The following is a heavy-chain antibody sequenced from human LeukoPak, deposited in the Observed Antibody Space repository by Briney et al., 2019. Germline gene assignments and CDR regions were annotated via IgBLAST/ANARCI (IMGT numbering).Heavy chain of an antibody. CDR1: GFIFSSYN. V-gene: IGHV3-21*01. J-gene: IGHJ4*02. D-gene: IGHD3-9*01. CDR3: ARGYDILTGYYKGGDY. Sequence: GSLRPSCAASGFIFSSYNLNWVRQARGKGLEWVSSISSSSSYIYYADSVKGRFTISRDNAKNSLYLQMNSLRAEDTAVYYCARGYDILTGYYKGGDYWGQGTLVTVSS. CDR2: ISSSSSYI.